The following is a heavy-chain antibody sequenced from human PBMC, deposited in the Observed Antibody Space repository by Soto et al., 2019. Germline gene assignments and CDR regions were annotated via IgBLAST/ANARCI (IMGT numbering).Heavy chain of an antibody. CDR2: INHSGST. CDR3: ARGRLGGVVVVAAAKAGPFAP. CDR1: GGSFSGYY. J-gene: IGHJ5*02. V-gene: IGHV4-34*01. D-gene: IGHD2-15*01. Sequence: PSETLSLTCAVYGGSFSGYYWSWIRQPPGKGLEWIGEINHSGSTNYNPSLNSRVTISVDTSKNQFSLKLSSVTAADTAVYYCARGRLGGVVVVAAAKAGPFAPWGQGTLVTVS.